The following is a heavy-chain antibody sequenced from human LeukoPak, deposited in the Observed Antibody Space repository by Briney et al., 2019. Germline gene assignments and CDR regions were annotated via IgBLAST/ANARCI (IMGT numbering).Heavy chain of an antibody. D-gene: IGHD6-13*01. Sequence: QTGGSLRLSCAASGFTFSSYAMHWVRQAPGEGLEWVAVISYDGSNKYYADSVKGRFTISRDNSKNTLYLQMNSLRAEDTAVYYCARAGSPNWFDPWGQGTLVTVSS. J-gene: IGHJ5*02. CDR3: ARAGSPNWFDP. CDR1: GFTFSSYA. V-gene: IGHV3-30-3*01. CDR2: ISYDGSNK.